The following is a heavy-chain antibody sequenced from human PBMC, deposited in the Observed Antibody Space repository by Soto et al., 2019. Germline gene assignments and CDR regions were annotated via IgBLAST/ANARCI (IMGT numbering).Heavy chain of an antibody. CDR1: GGSFSGYY. D-gene: IGHD2-2*01. V-gene: IGHV4-34*01. J-gene: IGHJ6*02. Sequence: SETLSLTCAVYGGSFSGYYWSWIRQPPGKGLEWIGEINHSGSTNYNPSLKSRVTISVDTPKNQFSLKLSSVTAADTAVYYCARGLRVKVQAAPRYYYYYYGMDVWGQGTTVTVSS. CDR2: INHSGST. CDR3: ARGLRVKVQAAPRYYYYYYGMDV.